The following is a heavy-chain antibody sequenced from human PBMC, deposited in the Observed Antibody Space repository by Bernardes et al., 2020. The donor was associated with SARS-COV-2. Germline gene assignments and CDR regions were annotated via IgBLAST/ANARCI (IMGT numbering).Heavy chain of an antibody. D-gene: IGHD3-16*02. Sequence: GGSLRLSCAASGFTVSNNYITWVRQAPGKGLEWVSVIYSGGSTYYADSVKGRFTISRDNSKNTLYLQMNSLRAEDTAVYYCARGAYDNVWGSYRSDAFDIWGQGTMVTVSS. CDR2: IYSGGST. CDR3: ARGAYDNVWGSYRSDAFDI. CDR1: GFTVSNNY. V-gene: IGHV3-53*01. J-gene: IGHJ3*02.